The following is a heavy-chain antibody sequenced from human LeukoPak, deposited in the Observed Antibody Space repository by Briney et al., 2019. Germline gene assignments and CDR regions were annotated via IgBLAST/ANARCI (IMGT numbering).Heavy chain of an antibody. Sequence: PSETLSLTCTVSGGSISSYYWSWIRQPPGKGLEWIGYIYYSGSTNYNPSLKSRVTISVDTSKNQFSLKLSSVTAADTAVYYCARARGRYCSSTSCQMGAFDIWGQGTMVTVSS. V-gene: IGHV4-59*01. D-gene: IGHD2-2*01. CDR3: ARARGRYCSSTSCQMGAFDI. CDR2: IYYSGST. J-gene: IGHJ3*02. CDR1: GGSISSYY.